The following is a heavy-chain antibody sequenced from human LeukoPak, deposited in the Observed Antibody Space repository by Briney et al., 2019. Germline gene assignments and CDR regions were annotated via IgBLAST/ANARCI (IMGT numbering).Heavy chain of an antibody. CDR2: IYYSGST. V-gene: IGHV4-39*01. CDR3: ARHAPIVVVPASWFDP. J-gene: IGHJ5*02. D-gene: IGHD2-2*01. CDR1: GGSISSSSYY. Sequence: PSETLSFTWTVSGGSISSSSYYWGWIRQPPGKGLEWIGRIYYSGSTYYNPSLKSRVTISVATFKNQFSLKLSSVTAADTAVYYCARHAPIVVVPASWFDPWGQGTLVTVSP.